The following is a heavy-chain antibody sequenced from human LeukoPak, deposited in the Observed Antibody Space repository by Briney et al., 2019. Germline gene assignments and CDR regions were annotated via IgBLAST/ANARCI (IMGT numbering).Heavy chain of an antibody. CDR1: GGSISSGSYY. CDR2: IYTSGST. Sequence: SQTLSLTCTVSGGSISSGSYYWSWIRQPAGKGLEWIGRIYTSGSTNYNPSLKSRVTISVDTSKNQFSLKLSSVTAADTAVYYCARGHPLQATGGPFDYWGQGTLVTVSS. D-gene: IGHD5-12*01. V-gene: IGHV4-61*02. CDR3: ARGHPLQATGGPFDY. J-gene: IGHJ4*02.